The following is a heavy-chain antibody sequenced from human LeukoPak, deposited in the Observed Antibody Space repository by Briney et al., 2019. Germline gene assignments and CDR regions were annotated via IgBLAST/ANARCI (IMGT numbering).Heavy chain of an antibody. V-gene: IGHV4-59*01. D-gene: IGHD5-24*01. CDR1: GGSIGTYY. CDR2: NYYSGST. CDR3: ARGKGYNYPFSYYYGIDV. Sequence: SETLSLTCTVSGGSIGTYYWTWIRQAPGKGLEWIGYNYYSGSTNYNPSLKSRVTISEDTSKNQFSLRLSSVTAADTAVYYCARGKGYNYPFSYYYGIDVWGQGTTVIVSS. J-gene: IGHJ6*02.